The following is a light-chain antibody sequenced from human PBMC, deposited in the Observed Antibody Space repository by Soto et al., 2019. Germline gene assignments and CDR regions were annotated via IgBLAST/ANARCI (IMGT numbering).Light chain of an antibody. Sequence: DIQMTQSPSTLSASVGDRVTITCRASQSISSWLAWYQQKPGKAPNLLIYDASSLESGVPSRFSGSGSGTEFPLTISSLQPNDFATYYCQQYENYRTFGQGTKVEIK. CDR2: DAS. J-gene: IGKJ1*01. CDR1: QSISSW. CDR3: QQYENYRT. V-gene: IGKV1-5*01.